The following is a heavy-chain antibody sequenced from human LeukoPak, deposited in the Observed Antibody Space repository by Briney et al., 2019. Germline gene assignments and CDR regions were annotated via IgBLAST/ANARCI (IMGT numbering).Heavy chain of an antibody. CDR1: GGSFSGYY. Sequence: PSETLSLTCAVYGGSFSGYYLSWIRQPPGKGLEWIGEINHSGSTNYNPSLKSRVTISVDTSKNQFSLKLSSVTAADTAVYYCAREGRSGYCSSTSCYNDYWGQGTLVTVSS. D-gene: IGHD2-2*02. V-gene: IGHV4-34*01. CDR3: AREGRSGYCSSTSCYNDY. CDR2: INHSGST. J-gene: IGHJ4*02.